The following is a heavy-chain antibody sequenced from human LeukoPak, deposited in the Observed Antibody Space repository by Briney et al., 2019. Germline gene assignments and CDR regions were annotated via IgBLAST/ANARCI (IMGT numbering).Heavy chain of an antibody. Sequence: GGSLRLSCAASGFTFSSYWMSWVRQAPGKGLEWVAVISYDGSNKYYADSVKGRFTISRDNSKNTLYLQMNSLRAEDTAVYYCAKTKGSGYSAFQYYFDYWGQGTLVTVSS. CDR1: GFTFSSYW. CDR3: AKTKGSGYSAFQYYFDY. J-gene: IGHJ4*02. CDR2: ISYDGSNK. V-gene: IGHV3-30*18. D-gene: IGHD3-22*01.